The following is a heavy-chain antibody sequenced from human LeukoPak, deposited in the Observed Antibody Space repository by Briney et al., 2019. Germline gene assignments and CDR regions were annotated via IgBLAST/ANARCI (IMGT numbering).Heavy chain of an antibody. J-gene: IGHJ6*02. D-gene: IGHD1-26*01. V-gene: IGHV3-23*01. CDR1: GFTFSSYG. CDR2: ISDSGRGS. Sequence: PGGSLRLSCAASGFTFSSYGMSWVRQSPGKGLEWVSGISDSGRGSYYADSVKGRFTISRDISKKTLYLQMNSLIAEDTALYYCARASGTYYYYGMDVWGQGTTVTVSS. CDR3: ARASGTYYYYGMDV.